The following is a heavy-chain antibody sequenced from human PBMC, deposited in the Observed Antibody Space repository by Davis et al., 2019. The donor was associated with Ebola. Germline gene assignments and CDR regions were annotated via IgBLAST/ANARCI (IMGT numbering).Heavy chain of an antibody. V-gene: IGHV3-48*03. D-gene: IGHD5-18*01. CDR3: TRKGDTTLDKSFDY. CDR2: MSSSGGTT. CDR1: GFTFSSYE. J-gene: IGHJ4*02. Sequence: GESLKISCALSGFTFSSYEMNWVRQSPGRGLEWIAYMSSSGGTTSYADSVKGRFTMSRDNAKNSLYLQLSSLRAEDTAVYYCTRKGDTTLDKSFDYWGQGTLVTVSS.